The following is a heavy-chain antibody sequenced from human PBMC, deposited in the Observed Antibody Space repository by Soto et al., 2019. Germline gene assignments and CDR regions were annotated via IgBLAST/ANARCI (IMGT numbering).Heavy chain of an antibody. CDR2: INAGNGNT. CDR3: ASTGPYCTNGVCRYYYYMDV. D-gene: IGHD2-8*01. CDR1: VYTFTSNA. J-gene: IGHJ6*03. V-gene: IGHV1-3*01. Sequence: GASVKVSCKASVYTFTSNARQWVRQAPGQRLEWMGWINAGNGNTKYSQKFQGRVTITRDTSASTAYMELSSLRSEDTAVYYCASTGPYCTNGVCRYYYYMDVWGKGTTVTV.